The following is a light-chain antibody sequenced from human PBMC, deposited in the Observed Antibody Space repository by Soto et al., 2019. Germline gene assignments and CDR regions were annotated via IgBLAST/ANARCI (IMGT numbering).Light chain of an antibody. J-gene: IGLJ1*01. CDR1: TSDIGGYYF. V-gene: IGLV2-14*01. CDR3: RSYRSSNTPSV. CDR2: DVS. Sequence: QSALTQPASVSGSPGQSITISCTGTTSDIGGYYFVYWYQQHPGTAPKLMIYDVSNRPSGVPNRFSGFKSGNTASLTISGLQAEDEADYYCRSYRSSNTPSVFGTGTKLTVL.